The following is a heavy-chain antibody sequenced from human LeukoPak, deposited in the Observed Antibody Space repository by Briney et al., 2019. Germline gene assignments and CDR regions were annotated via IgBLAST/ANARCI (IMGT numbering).Heavy chain of an antibody. CDR1: GFTFSSYW. V-gene: IGHV3-7*01. J-gene: IGHJ4*02. D-gene: IGHD2-21*02. CDR2: IKQDGSEK. Sequence: GGSLRLSCTPSGFTFSSYWMSWVRQAPGKGLEWVANIKQDGSEKYYVDSVKGRFTISRDNAKNSLYLQMNSLRAEDTAVYYCASGRLLYWGQGTLVTVSS. CDR3: ASGRLLY.